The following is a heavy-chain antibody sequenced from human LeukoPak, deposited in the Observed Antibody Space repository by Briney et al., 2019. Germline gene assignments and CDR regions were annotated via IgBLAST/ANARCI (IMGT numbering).Heavy chain of an antibody. J-gene: IGHJ6*04. V-gene: IGHV1-18*04. CDR2: ISAYNGNT. Sequence: ASVKVSCKASGYTFTSYGISWVRQAPGQGLEWMGWISAYNGNTNYAQKLQGRVTMTTDPSTSTAYMELRSLRSDDTAVYYCARDGTRGYCSSTSCPYYYYGMDVWGKGTTVTVSS. CDR3: ARDGTRGYCSSTSCPYYYYGMDV. D-gene: IGHD2-2*01. CDR1: GYTFTSYG.